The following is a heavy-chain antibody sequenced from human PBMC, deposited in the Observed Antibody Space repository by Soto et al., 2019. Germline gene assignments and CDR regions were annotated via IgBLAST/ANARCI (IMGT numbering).Heavy chain of an antibody. Sequence: SETLSLTCAVSGVSITTNGYSWSGIRQPPGKGLEWIGYIYPSGTIFYNPSLNSRVTISADTSNNQFSLKLTSVTAADTAVYFCATYTAFAKYYFDYWGRGTLVTVSS. CDR3: ATYTAFAKYYFDY. D-gene: IGHD3-16*01. V-gene: IGHV4-30-2*01. CDR2: IYPSGTI. J-gene: IGHJ4*02. CDR1: GVSITTNGYS.